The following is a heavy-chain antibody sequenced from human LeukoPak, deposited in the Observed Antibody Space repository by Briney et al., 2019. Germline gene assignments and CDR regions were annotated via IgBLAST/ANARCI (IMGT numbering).Heavy chain of an antibody. J-gene: IGHJ4*02. D-gene: IGHD1-26*01. V-gene: IGHV3-9*01. CDR3: AKVFWSYGPDLFDY. Sequence: PGGSLRLSCAASGFTFDDYALHWVRQVPGKGLEWVSGISWNSGSIGYADSVRGRFTISRDNAKNSLYLQMNSLRAEDTAVYYCAKVFWSYGPDLFDYWGQGTLVTVSS. CDR1: GFTFDDYA. CDR2: ISWNSGSI.